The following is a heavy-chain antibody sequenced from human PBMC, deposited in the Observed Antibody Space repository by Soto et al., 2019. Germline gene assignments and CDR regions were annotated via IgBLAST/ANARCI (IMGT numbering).Heavy chain of an antibody. V-gene: IGHV4-30-2*01. J-gene: IGHJ5*02. D-gene: IGHD2-2*01. CDR3: ATSNWFDP. Sequence: PSETLSLTCAVSGGSISSGGYSWSWIRQPPGKGLEWIGYIYHSGSTYYNPSLKSRVTISVDTSKNQFSLTLSSVTAADKAVYCCATSNWFDPWGQGTLVTVSS. CDR2: IYHSGST. CDR1: GGSISSGGYS.